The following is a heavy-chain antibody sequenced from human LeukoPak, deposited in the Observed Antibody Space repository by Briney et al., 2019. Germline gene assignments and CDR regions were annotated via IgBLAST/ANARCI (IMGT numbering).Heavy chain of an antibody. CDR2: IYYSGST. CDR3: AGYYEGYFDC. CDR1: GGSISSSSYY. Sequence: PSETLSLTCTVSGGSISSSSYYWGWIRQPPGKGLEWIGSIYYSGSTYYNPSLRSRVTISVDTSKNQFSLKLSSVTAADTAVYYCAGYYEGYFDCWGQGTLVTVSS. V-gene: IGHV4-39*01. D-gene: IGHD1-26*01. J-gene: IGHJ4*02.